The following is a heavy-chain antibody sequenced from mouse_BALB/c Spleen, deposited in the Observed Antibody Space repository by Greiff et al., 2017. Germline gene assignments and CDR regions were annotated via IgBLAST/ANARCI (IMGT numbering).Heavy chain of an antibody. J-gene: IGHJ2*01. Sequence: EVKLMESGGGLVKPGGSLKLSCAASGFTFSSYTMSWVRQSPEKRLEWVATISSGGSYTYYPDSVKGRFTISRDNAKNTLYLQMSSLKSEDTAMYYCTRERTMITYLDYWGQGTTLTVSS. CDR2: ISSGGSYT. CDR1: GFTFSSYT. D-gene: IGHD2-4*01. CDR3: TRERTMITYLDY. V-gene: IGHV5-6-4*01.